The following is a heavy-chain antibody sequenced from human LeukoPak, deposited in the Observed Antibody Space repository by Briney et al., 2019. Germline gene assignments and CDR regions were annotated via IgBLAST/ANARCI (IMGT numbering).Heavy chain of an antibody. CDR2: ISSSSTYI. CDR3: ARGSSPGSYGSAYFFDY. D-gene: IGHD1-26*01. J-gene: IGHJ4*02. V-gene: IGHV3-21*01. Sequence: GGSLRLSCAASGFTLSSYSMNWVRQAPGKGLEWVSSISSSSTYIYYADSMKGRFTISRDNAKNSLYLQMNSLRAEDTAVYYCARGSSPGSYGSAYFFDYWGQGTLVTVSS. CDR1: GFTLSSYS.